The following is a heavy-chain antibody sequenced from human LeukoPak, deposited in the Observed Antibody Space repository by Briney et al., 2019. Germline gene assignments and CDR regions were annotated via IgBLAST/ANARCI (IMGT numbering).Heavy chain of an antibody. Sequence: PGGSLRLSCAASGFTFSSYAMSWVRQAPGKGLEWVSAISGSGGSTYYADSVKGRFTISRDNSKNTLYLQMNSLRAEDTAVYYCARAITFGGVIAPIDYWGQGTLVTVSS. D-gene: IGHD3-16*02. J-gene: IGHJ4*02. V-gene: IGHV3-23*01. CDR2: ISGSGGST. CDR1: GFTFSSYA. CDR3: ARAITFGGVIAPIDY.